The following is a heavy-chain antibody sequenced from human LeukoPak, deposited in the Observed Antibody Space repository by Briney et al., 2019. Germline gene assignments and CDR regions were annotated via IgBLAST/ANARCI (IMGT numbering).Heavy chain of an antibody. CDR3: ARDRAWIQLMPDY. Sequence: GGSLRLSCEASGFTFSTFGMNWVRQAPGKGLEWASSISSTSKYIHYADSVKGRFTISRDNAKNSLYLQMNSLRVDDTAVYFCARDRAWIQLMPDYWGQGTLVAVSS. CDR1: GFTFSTFG. CDR2: ISSTSKYI. V-gene: IGHV3-21*01. D-gene: IGHD5-18*01. J-gene: IGHJ4*02.